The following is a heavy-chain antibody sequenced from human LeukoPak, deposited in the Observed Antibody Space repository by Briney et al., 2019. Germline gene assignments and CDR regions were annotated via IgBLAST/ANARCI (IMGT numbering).Heavy chain of an antibody. Sequence: GGSLRLSCVASGFTFSSYTMNWVRQAPGKGLEWVSSISSSSSYIYYADSMKGRFTISRDNAKNSLYLQMNSLRAEDAAVYYCARGAGATPAFFDYWGQGTLVTVSS. CDR1: GFTFSSYT. CDR2: ISSSSSYI. D-gene: IGHD1-26*01. V-gene: IGHV3-21*01. CDR3: ARGAGATPAFFDY. J-gene: IGHJ4*02.